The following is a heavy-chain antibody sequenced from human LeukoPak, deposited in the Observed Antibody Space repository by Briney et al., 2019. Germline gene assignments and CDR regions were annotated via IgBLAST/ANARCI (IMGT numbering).Heavy chain of an antibody. Sequence: SETLSLTCTVSGGSISSYYWSWIRQPPGKGLEWIGYIYYSGSTNYNPSLKSRVTISVDTSKNQFSLKLSSVTAADTAVYYCARSSTVRLLRYWGQGTLVTVSS. CDR1: GGSISSYY. J-gene: IGHJ4*02. CDR3: ARSSTVRLLRY. D-gene: IGHD2-15*01. CDR2: IYYSGST. V-gene: IGHV4-59*12.